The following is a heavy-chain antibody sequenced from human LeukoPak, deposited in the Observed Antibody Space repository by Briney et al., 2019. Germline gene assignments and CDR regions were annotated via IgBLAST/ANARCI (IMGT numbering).Heavy chain of an antibody. Sequence: GESLKISCQGSGSSFSNYYIDWVRLLPGRGLEWMGVMYPGGSDIRYSPSFQGQVTISADKSIDTAYLQWSSLKASDSAMYYCASRTGSYYPFDSWGQGTLVTVSS. D-gene: IGHD1-26*01. CDR3: ASRTGSYYPFDS. CDR2: MYPGGSDI. CDR1: GSSFSNYY. J-gene: IGHJ4*02. V-gene: IGHV5-51*01.